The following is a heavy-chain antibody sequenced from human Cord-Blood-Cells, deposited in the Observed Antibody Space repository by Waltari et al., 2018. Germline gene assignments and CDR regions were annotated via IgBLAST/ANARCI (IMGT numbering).Heavy chain of an antibody. CDR2: IWYDGSNK. V-gene: IGHV3-33*01. Sequence: QVQLVESGGGVVQPGRSLRLSCAASGFTFSSYGMHWVRQAPGKGVEGVAVIWYDGSNKYYADSVKGRFTISRDNSKNTLYLQMNSLRAEDTAVYYCARDRNSGSGSYYYWGQGTLVTVSS. D-gene: IGHD1-26*01. CDR3: ARDRNSGSGSYYY. CDR1: GFTFSSYG. J-gene: IGHJ4*02.